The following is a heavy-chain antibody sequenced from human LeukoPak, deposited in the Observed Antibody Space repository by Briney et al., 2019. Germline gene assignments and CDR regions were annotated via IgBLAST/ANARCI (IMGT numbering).Heavy chain of an antibody. Sequence: KTSETLSLTCTVSGGSISSSSYYWGWIRQPPGKGLEWIGSIYHSGSTNYNPSLKSRVTISVDKSKNQFSLKLSSVTAADTAVYYCARAALTTVVRHDAFDIWGQGTMVTVSS. J-gene: IGHJ3*02. CDR1: GGSISSSSYY. V-gene: IGHV4-39*07. CDR2: IYHSGST. D-gene: IGHD4-23*01. CDR3: ARAALTTVVRHDAFDI.